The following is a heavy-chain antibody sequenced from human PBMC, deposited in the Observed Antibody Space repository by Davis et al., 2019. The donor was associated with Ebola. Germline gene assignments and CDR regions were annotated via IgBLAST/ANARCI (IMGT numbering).Heavy chain of an antibody. D-gene: IGHD3-3*01. CDR1: GFTFSGYA. J-gene: IGHJ1*01. V-gene: IGHV3-30*04. CDR3: ARGRGWPFGAAVQH. CDR2: ISYDGSNK. Sequence: PGGSLRLSCVASGFTFSGYAMHWVRQAPGKGLEWVAVISYDGSNKYYADSVKGRFTISRDNSQNTLSLQMNSLRSEDTAVYYCARGRGWPFGAAVQHWGQGTLVTVSS.